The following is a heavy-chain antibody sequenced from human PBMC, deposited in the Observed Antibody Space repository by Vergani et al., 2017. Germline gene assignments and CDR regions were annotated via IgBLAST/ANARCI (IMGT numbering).Heavy chain of an antibody. CDR3: AKVRGWGYDFWSGYYGASEGYFQH. D-gene: IGHD3-3*01. CDR2: ISGSGGST. V-gene: IGHV3-23*01. CDR1: GFTFSSYA. J-gene: IGHJ1*01. Sequence: EVQLLESGGGLVQPGGSLRLSCAASGFTFSSYAMSWVRQAPGKGLEWVSAISGSGGSTYYADSVKGRFTISRDNSKNTLYLQMNSLRAEDTAVYYCAKVRGWGYDFWSGYYGASEGYFQHWGQGTLVTVSS.